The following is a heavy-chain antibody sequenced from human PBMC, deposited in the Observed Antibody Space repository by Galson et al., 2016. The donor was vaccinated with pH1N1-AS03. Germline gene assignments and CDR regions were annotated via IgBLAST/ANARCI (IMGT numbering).Heavy chain of an antibody. D-gene: IGHD5-24*01. Sequence: QSGAEVKKPGESLKISCKTSGYIFTSYWVAWVRHMPGKGLEWMGIIYPGDSATRYSPSFQGQVTISADRSINTAHLQWSSLMASDTAIYYCARQVRDGYNDYFDYWGQGILVTVSS. CDR1: GYIFTSYW. J-gene: IGHJ4*02. CDR3: ARQVRDGYNDYFDY. CDR2: IYPGDSAT. V-gene: IGHV5-51*01.